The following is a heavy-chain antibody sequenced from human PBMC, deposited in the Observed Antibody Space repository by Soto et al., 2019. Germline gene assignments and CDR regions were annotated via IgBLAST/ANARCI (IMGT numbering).Heavy chain of an antibody. CDR3: ARGRYCLTGRCFPNWFDS. V-gene: IGHV4-30-4*01. D-gene: IGHD7-27*01. CDR1: GDSISNLDYF. CDR2: IYKSATT. J-gene: IGHJ5*01. Sequence: SETLSLTCTVSGDSISNLDYFWAWIRQPPGQALEYIGYIYKSATTYYNPSFESRVAISVDTSKSQFSLNVTSVTAADTAVYFCARGRYCLTGRCFPNWFDSWGQGALVTVSS.